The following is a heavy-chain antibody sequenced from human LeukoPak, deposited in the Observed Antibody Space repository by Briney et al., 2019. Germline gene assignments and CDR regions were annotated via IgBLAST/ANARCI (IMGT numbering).Heavy chain of an antibody. V-gene: IGHV3-21*01. Sequence: PGGSLRLSCAASGFTFSDYCMIWIRQAPGKGLEWVSSISSSSSYIYYADPVKGRFTISRDNAKNSLYLQMHSLRAEDTAVYYCARGGWDTVVSYYLDYWGRGTLVTVSS. CDR2: ISSSSSYI. CDR3: ARGGWDTVVSYYLDY. CDR1: GFTFSDYC. D-gene: IGHD5-12*01. J-gene: IGHJ4*02.